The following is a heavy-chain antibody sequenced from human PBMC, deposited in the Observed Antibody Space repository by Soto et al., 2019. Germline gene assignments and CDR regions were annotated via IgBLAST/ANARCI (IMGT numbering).Heavy chain of an antibody. CDR2: ISDIGTT. CDR3: VKDLSALVRGVIPTGMDV. J-gene: IGHJ6*02. D-gene: IGHD3-10*01. V-gene: IGHV3-53*01. Sequence: EVQLEESGGGLIQPGGSLRLSCTASGLSVRNNYMSWVRQAPGMGLEWVSVISDIGTTYYADFLKGRFTVSRDNSKNTLCLQMNSLRADDTAIYYCVKDLSALVRGVIPTGMDVWGQGTTVTVSS. CDR1: GLSVRNNY.